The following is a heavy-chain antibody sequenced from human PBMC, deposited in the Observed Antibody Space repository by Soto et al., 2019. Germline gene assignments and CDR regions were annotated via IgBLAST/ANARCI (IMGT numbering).Heavy chain of an antibody. J-gene: IGHJ3*02. CDR3: TTVSSDYDYIWGSYHDAFDI. CDR2: IKSKTDGGTT. D-gene: IGHD3-16*01. Sequence: EVQLVESGGGLVKPGGSLRLSCAASGFTFSNAWMSWVPQAPGKGLEWVGRIKSKTDGGTTDYAAPVKGRFTISRDDSKNTLYLQMNSLKTEDTAVYYCTTVSSDYDYIWGSYHDAFDIWGQGTMVTVSS. V-gene: IGHV3-15*01. CDR1: GFTFSNAW.